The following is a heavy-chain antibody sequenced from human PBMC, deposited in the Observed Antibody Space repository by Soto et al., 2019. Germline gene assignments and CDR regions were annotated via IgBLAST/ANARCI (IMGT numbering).Heavy chain of an antibody. CDR1: GGSISDYY. CDR3: ARIPQVYSSVWHLFDF. D-gene: IGHD6-19*01. J-gene: IGHJ4*02. CDR2: VYSSGRT. Sequence: PSETLSLTCTVSGGSISDYYWNWIRQPPGKGLEWIGYVYSSGRTEYNPSLKSRVSMSVDMSKNQLSLELTSVTAADTAVYYCARIPQVYSSVWHLFDFWGQGTLVIVSS. V-gene: IGHV4-59*01.